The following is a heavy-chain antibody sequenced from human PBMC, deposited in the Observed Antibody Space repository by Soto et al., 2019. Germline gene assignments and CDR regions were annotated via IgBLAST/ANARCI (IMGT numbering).Heavy chain of an antibody. J-gene: IGHJ6*02. Sequence: ASVKVSCKASGYTFTSYGISWVRQAPGQGLEWMGWISAYNGNTNYAQKLQGRVTMTTDTSTSTAYMELRSLRSDDTAVYYCARGAVWFGELLSLYGMNVWGQGTTVTVSS. CDR1: GYTFTSYG. CDR2: ISAYNGNT. V-gene: IGHV1-18*01. CDR3: ARGAVWFGELLSLYGMNV. D-gene: IGHD3-10*01.